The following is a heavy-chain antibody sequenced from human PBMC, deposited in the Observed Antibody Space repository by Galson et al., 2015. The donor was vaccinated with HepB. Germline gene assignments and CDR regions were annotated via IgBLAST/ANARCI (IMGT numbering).Heavy chain of an antibody. Sequence: SLRLSCAASGFTFSNYAMTWVRQAPGKGLEWVSSISAGGDTTYYADSVKGRFTTSRDNAKKMLSLRTNSLRAEDTAVYYRAKGDVWGSAARNYGMDVWGQGTTVTVSS. V-gene: IGHV3-23*01. CDR3: AKGDVWGSAARNYGMDV. J-gene: IGHJ6*02. D-gene: IGHD3-16*01. CDR2: ISAGGDTT. CDR1: GFTFSNYA.